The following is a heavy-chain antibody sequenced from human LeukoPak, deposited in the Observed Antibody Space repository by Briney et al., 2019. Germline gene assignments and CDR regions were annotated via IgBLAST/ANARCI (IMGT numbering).Heavy chain of an antibody. CDR2: TSAYNGNT. Sequence: GASVKVSCKASGYTFTSYGISWVRQAPGQGLEWMGWTSAYNGNTNYAQKLQGRVTMTTDTSTSTAYMELRSLRSDDTAVYYCAVYAPGYCSGGNCYSVIDYFDYWGQGTLVTVSS. V-gene: IGHV1-18*01. CDR1: GYTFTSYG. D-gene: IGHD2-15*01. CDR3: AVYAPGYCSGGNCYSVIDYFDY. J-gene: IGHJ4*02.